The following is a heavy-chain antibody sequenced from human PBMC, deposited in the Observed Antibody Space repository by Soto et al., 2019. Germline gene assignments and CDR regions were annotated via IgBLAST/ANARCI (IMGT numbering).Heavy chain of an antibody. CDR1: GDTFSSHS. CDR2: IIPIFGPA. Sequence: QVQLVQSGAEVKKPGSSVKVSCKSSGDTFSSHSINWVRQAPGQGLEWMGGIIPIFGPANFAKKFQGRVTITADESTTTAYMELSSLTSEDTAVYYCATGSFTSTGGRIGYHYNAMDVWGQGTTVTVSS. J-gene: IGHJ6*02. D-gene: IGHD1-1*01. CDR3: ATGSFTSTGGRIGYHYNAMDV. V-gene: IGHV1-69*01.